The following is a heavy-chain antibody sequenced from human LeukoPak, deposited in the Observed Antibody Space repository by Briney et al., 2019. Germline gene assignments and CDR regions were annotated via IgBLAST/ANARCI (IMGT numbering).Heavy chain of an antibody. CDR1: GGSISSGDYY. D-gene: IGHD6-13*01. V-gene: IGHV4-30-4*01. J-gene: IGHJ5*02. CDR3: ARDSVAAAVSDP. Sequence: SETLSLTCTVSGGSISSGDYYWSWIRQPPGKGLEWIGYIYYSGSTYYNPSLKSRVTISVDTSKNQFSLKLSSVTAADTAVYYCARDSVAAAVSDPWGQGTLVTVSS. CDR2: IYYSGST.